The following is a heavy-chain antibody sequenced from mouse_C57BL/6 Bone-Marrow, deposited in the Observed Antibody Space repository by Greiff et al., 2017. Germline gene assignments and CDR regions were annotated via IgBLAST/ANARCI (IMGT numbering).Heavy chain of an antibody. CDR3: TPHYYGSSYDAMDY. D-gene: IGHD1-1*01. Sequence: EVQLQQSGAELVRPGASVKLSCTASGFNIKDDYMHWVKQRPEQGLEWIGWIDPENGDTEYASKFQGKATITADTSSNTAYLQLSSLTSEDTAVYYCTPHYYGSSYDAMDYWGQGTSVTVSS. CDR2: IDPENGDT. J-gene: IGHJ4*01. CDR1: GFNIKDDY. V-gene: IGHV14-4*01.